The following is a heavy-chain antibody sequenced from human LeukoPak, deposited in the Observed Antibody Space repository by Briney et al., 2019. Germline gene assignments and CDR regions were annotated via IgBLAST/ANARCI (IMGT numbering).Heavy chain of an antibody. Sequence: GGSLRLSCAASGFTFSSYSMNWVRQAPGKGLEWVSSISSSSSYIYYADSVKGRFTISRDNAKNSLYLQMNSLRAEDTAVYYCAKDGPSPATLYYWGQGTLVTVSS. V-gene: IGHV3-21*01. J-gene: IGHJ4*02. CDR1: GFTFSSYS. D-gene: IGHD3/OR15-3a*01. CDR2: ISSSSSYI. CDR3: AKDGPSPATLYY.